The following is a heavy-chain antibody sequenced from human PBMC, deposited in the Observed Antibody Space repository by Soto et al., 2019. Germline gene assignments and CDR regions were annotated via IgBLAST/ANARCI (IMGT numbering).Heavy chain of an antibody. CDR2: IGVSGCTS. CDR1: GFTFSSYA. CDR3: ADDLSSSGWSHSLDD. Sequence: EVQLLESGGGLVQPGGSLRLSCAASGFTFSSYAMSWVRQAPGKWLEWVSGIGVSGCTSYYADSVKGRFTISRDNSKNPLYLQMNSLRVEDTAVYYCADDLSSSGWSHSLDDWGRGALVTVSS. V-gene: IGHV3-23*01. J-gene: IGHJ4*02. D-gene: IGHD6-19*01.